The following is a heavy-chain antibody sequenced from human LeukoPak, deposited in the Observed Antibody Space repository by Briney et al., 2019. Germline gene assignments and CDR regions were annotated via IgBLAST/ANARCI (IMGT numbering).Heavy chain of an antibody. CDR2: IYYSGST. J-gene: IGHJ6*02. V-gene: IGHV4-59*08. Sequence: SETLSLTCTVSGGSISSYYWSWIRQAPGKGLEWIGYIYYSGSTNYNPSLKSRVTISVDTSKNQFSLKLSSVTAADTAVYYCASGRDGYPYYYGMDVWGQGTTVTVSS. CDR3: ASGRDGYPYYYGMDV. D-gene: IGHD5-24*01. CDR1: GGSISSYY.